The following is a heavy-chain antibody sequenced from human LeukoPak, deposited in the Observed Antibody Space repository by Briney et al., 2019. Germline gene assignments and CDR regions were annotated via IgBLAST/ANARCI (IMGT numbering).Heavy chain of an antibody. J-gene: IGHJ4*02. CDR2: INPNSGGT. V-gene: IGHV1-2*02. Sequence: GASVKVSCKASGYTFTGYYMHWVRQAPGQGLEWMGWINPNSGGTNYAQKFQGRVTMTRDTSISTAYMELSRLRSDDTAVYYCARDFFDRDSSGSGIAYWGQGTLVTVSS. CDR1: GYTFTGYY. D-gene: IGHD3-22*01. CDR3: ARDFFDRDSSGSGIAY.